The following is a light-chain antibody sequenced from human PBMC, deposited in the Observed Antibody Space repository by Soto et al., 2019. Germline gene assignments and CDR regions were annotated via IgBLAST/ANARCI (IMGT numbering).Light chain of an antibody. CDR2: GAS. CDR1: QSVSSGY. Sequence: EIVLTQSPGSLSLSPGERATLSCRASQSVSSGYLAWYQQKPGQAPRLLIYGASSRATGIPDRFSGSGSGTDFTLTITRLEPEDFAVYYCQQHGSSPPTFGQGTKVE. J-gene: IGKJ1*01. CDR3: QQHGSSPPT. V-gene: IGKV3-20*01.